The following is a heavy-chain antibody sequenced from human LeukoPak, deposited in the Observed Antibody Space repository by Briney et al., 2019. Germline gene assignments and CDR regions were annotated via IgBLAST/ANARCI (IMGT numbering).Heavy chain of an antibody. V-gene: IGHV4-59*01. CDR1: GGSISSYY. J-gene: IGHJ6*03. CDR2: IYYSGST. CDR3: ARTTEGGYTYDYFYYYYMDV. D-gene: IGHD5-18*01. Sequence: TSETLSLTCTVSGGSISSYYWSWIRQPPGKGLEWIGYIYYSGSTNYNPSLKSRVTISVDMSKNQFSLKLSSVTAADTAVYYCARTTEGGYTYDYFYYYYMDVWGKGTTVTIS.